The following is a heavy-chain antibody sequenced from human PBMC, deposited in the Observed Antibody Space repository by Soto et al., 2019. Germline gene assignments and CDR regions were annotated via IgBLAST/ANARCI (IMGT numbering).Heavy chain of an antibody. Sequence: SGPTLVNPTQTLTLTCTFSGFSLKSSGVGVAWIRQPPGKALEWLALVYWSDEKRYSPSLKNRLTITKDTSKNEVVLTMTNMDPLDTATYYCAHTEYYFATGTYYNVRWFDSWGQGILVTVSS. J-gene: IGHJ5*01. CDR3: AHTEYYFATGTYYNVRWFDS. D-gene: IGHD3-10*01. CDR2: VYWSDEK. V-gene: IGHV2-5*01. CDR1: GFSLKSSGVG.